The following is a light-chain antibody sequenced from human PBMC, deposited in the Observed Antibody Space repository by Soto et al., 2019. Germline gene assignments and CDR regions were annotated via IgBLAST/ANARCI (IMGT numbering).Light chain of an antibody. CDR1: QSFSSN. J-gene: IGKJ1*01. Sequence: EIVMTQSPATLSVSPGERATLSCRASQSFSSNLAWYQQKPGQAHRLLIYGASTRATGIAARFSGSGSGTEFTLTISSLQSEEFAVYYCQQYNTWWTFGQGTKVEIK. CDR2: GAS. CDR3: QQYNTWWT. V-gene: IGKV3-15*01.